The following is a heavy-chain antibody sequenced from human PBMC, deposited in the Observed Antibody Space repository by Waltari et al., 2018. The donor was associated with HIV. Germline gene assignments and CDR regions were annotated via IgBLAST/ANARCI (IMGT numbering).Heavy chain of an antibody. J-gene: IGHJ2*01. V-gene: IGHV4-59*01. Sequence: QVQLQESGPGLVKPSETLSLTCTVSGGSISSYYWSWIRQPPGKGLEWIGYIYYSGSTNYHPSLKRRVTISVDTSKNQFSLKLSSVTAADTAVYYCARARPRSRSWPYWYFDLWGRGTLVTVSS. CDR3: ARARPRSRSWPYWYFDL. D-gene: IGHD6-13*01. CDR1: GGSISSYY. CDR2: IYYSGST.